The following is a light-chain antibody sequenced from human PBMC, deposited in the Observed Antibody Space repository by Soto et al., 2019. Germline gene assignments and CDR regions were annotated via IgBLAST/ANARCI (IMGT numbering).Light chain of an antibody. CDR1: QGIRKY. CDR3: LQHNSDIPT. Sequence: DIQMTQSPSSLSASVGDRVTITCRASQGIRKYLGLYQQKPGKAPKLLIYAASSWESGVPSRFSGSGSGTEFTLTISSLQPEDFATYYCLQHNSDIPTFGQGTKVEIK. CDR2: AAS. V-gene: IGKV1-17*01. J-gene: IGKJ1*01.